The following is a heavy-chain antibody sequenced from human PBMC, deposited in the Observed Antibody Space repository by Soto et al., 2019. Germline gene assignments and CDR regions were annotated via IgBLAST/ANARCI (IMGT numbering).Heavy chain of an antibody. D-gene: IGHD3-22*01. V-gene: IGHV1-69*12. CDR3: ARETDYDGSGYYYGY. CDR2: IIPIFGTA. J-gene: IGHJ4*02. CDR1: GGTFSSYA. Sequence: QVQLVQSGAEVKKPGSSVKVSCKASGGTFSSYAISWVRQAPGQGLEWMGGIIPIFGTANYAQKFQGRVTIAADESTRTAYMELSSLRSEEAAVYYCARETDYDGSGYYYGYWGQGTLVTVSS.